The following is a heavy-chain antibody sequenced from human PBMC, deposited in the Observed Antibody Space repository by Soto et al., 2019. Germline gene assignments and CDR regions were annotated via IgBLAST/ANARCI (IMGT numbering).Heavy chain of an antibody. J-gene: IGHJ4*02. CDR1: GYSFTSYW. D-gene: IGHD2-8*01. CDR2: IDPSDSYT. Sequence: PGESLKISCKGSGYSFTSYWISWVRQMPGKGLEWMGRIDPSDSYTNYSPSFQGHVTISAAKSISTAYLQWSSLKASDTAMYYCARPCTNGVCSDYWGQGTLVTVSS. CDR3: ARPCTNGVCSDY. V-gene: IGHV5-10-1*01.